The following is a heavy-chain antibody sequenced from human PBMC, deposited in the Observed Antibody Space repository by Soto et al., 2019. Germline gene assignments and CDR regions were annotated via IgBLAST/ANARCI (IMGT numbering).Heavy chain of an antibody. Sequence: KPSETLSLTCTVSGGSISSGDHYWSWIRQPPGKGLEWIGYIYYSGTTYYNPSLKSRVTIPVDTSENQFSLKVNSVTAADTAVYYCARALIQLWPHYYYGMDVWGQGTTVTVSS. D-gene: IGHD5-18*01. CDR2: IYYSGTT. V-gene: IGHV4-30-4*01. J-gene: IGHJ6*02. CDR1: GGSISSGDHY. CDR3: ARALIQLWPHYYYGMDV.